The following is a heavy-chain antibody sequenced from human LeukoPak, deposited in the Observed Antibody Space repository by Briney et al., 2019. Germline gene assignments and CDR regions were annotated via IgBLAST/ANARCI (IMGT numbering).Heavy chain of an antibody. CDR3: ARDSGSGSNDY. CDR2: ISAGNGNT. J-gene: IGHJ4*02. Sequence: ASVKVSCKASGYTFTSYAIHWVRQAPGQRLEWMGWISAGNGNTKYSQNFQGRVTFISNTSATTAFMELSSLRSEDAAVYYCARDSGSGSNDYWGQGTLVAVSS. CDR1: GYTFTSYA. V-gene: IGHV1-3*01. D-gene: IGHD1-26*01.